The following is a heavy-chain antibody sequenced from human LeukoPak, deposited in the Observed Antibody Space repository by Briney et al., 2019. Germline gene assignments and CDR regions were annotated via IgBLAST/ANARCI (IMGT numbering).Heavy chain of an antibody. CDR3: ARVHLPKYCSGGSCYGLYYYYYYGMDV. CDR1: GYTFTGYY. CDR2: INAGNGNT. J-gene: IGHJ6*02. D-gene: IGHD2-15*01. V-gene: IGHV1-3*01. Sequence: ASVKVSCKASGYTFTGYYMHWVRQAPGQGLEWMGWINAGNGNTKYSQKFQGRVTITRDTSASTAYMELSSLRSEDTAVYYCARVHLPKYCSGGSCYGLYYYYYYGMDVWGQGTTVTVSS.